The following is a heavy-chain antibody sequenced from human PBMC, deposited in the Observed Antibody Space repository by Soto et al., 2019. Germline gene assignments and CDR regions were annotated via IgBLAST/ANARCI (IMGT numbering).Heavy chain of an antibody. V-gene: IGHV3-48*01. Sequence: EVQLVESGGGLVQPGGSLRLTCAASGFPLSSHDMNWVGQPPGKGREWVSFISRTGDRIYSGDSVRGRSTIPRATAKNSLNLQVDSLRADATAVYYCARDAVAGTAGFCALDIWGQGTMVTVSS. CDR2: ISRTGDRI. J-gene: IGHJ3*02. CDR1: GFPLSSHD. D-gene: IGHD6-19*01. CDR3: ARDAVAGTAGFCALDI.